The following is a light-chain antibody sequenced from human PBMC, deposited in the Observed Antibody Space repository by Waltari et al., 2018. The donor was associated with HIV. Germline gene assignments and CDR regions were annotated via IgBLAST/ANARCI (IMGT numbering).Light chain of an antibody. CDR2: KDS. Sequence: SYELTQPPSVSVSPGQTARITCPGDALPKQYAYWYQQQPGQAPVAVIYKDSERPSGIPERFSGSSSGTTVTLTISGVQAEDEADYYCQSADSSGTWVFGGGTELTVL. V-gene: IGLV3-25*03. J-gene: IGLJ3*02. CDR3: QSADSSGTWV. CDR1: ALPKQY.